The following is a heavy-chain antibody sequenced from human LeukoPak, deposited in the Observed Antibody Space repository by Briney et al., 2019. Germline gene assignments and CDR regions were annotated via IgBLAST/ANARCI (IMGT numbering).Heavy chain of an antibody. CDR2: ISPNSGNT. V-gene: IGHV1-8*02. J-gene: IGHJ4*02. CDR3: ARTPPDYGIDY. D-gene: IGHD4-17*01. Sequence: ASVKVSCKASGYTFTSYGISWVRQAPGQGLEWMGWISPNSGNTGYAQKFQGRITMTKSTSISTAYMELSDLESEDTAVYYCARTPPDYGIDYWGQGTLVTVSS. CDR1: GYTFTSYG.